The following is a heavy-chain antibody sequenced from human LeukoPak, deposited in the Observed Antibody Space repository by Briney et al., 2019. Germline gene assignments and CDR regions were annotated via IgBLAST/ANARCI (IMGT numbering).Heavy chain of an antibody. J-gene: IGHJ4*02. Sequence: GGSLRLSCGASGFTFSSYWMNWLRQAPGKGLDCVANIKEYGSEKHYVDCVEGRFTISRDNGKNSLYLQMNSLRAEDTAVCYCARSLRVRVWSDFDSWGQGTLIAVSS. CDR2: IKEYGSEK. CDR3: ARSLRVRVWSDFDS. D-gene: IGHD3-10*01. V-gene: IGHV3-7*01. CDR1: GFTFSSYW.